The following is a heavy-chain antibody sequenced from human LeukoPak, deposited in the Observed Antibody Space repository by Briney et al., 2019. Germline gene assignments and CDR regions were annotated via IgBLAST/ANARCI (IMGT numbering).Heavy chain of an antibody. V-gene: IGHV3-23*01. CDR1: GFSFTYA. CDR3: ARDLDSSGYYHVVDS. Sequence: GGSLRLSCVASGFSFTYAWMSWVRQAPGKGLEWVSLISTSGRTHYADSVQGRFTISRDNSKNTLSLHMNSLRAEDTAVYYCARDLDSSGYYHVVDSWGQGALVTVSS. D-gene: IGHD3-22*01. J-gene: IGHJ4*02. CDR2: ISTSGRT.